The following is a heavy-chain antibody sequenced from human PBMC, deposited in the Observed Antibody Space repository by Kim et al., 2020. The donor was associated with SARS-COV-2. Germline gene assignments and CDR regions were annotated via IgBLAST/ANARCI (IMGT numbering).Heavy chain of an antibody. D-gene: IGHD3-3*01. J-gene: IGHJ4*02. CDR3: ARVGESERAMNPGLRFLEWLLHYFDY. CDR2: ISYDGSNK. Sequence: GGSLRLSCAASGFTFSSYAMHWVRQAPGKGLEWVAVISYDGSNKYYADSVKGRFTISRDNSKNTLYLQMNSLRAEDTAVYYCARVGESERAMNPGLRFLEWLLHYFDYWGQGTLVTVS. CDR1: GFTFSSYA. V-gene: IGHV3-30-3*01.